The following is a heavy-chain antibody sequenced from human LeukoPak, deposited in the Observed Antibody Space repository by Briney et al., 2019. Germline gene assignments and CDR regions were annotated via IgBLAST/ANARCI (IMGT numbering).Heavy chain of an antibody. CDR1: GFTFSSYG. CDR3: TKIPSSTSSWYYFDY. D-gene: IGHD6-13*01. Sequence: GGSLRLSCAVSGFTFSSYGMHWVRQAPGKGLEWVAVIWYDGSNKYYADSVKGRFTISRDNSKNTLYLQMNSLRAEDTAVYYCTKIPSSTSSWYYFDYWGQGTLVTVSS. J-gene: IGHJ4*02. V-gene: IGHV3-33*06. CDR2: IWYDGSNK.